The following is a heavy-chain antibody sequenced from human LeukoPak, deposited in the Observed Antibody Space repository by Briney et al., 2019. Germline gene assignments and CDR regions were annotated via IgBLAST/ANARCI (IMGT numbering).Heavy chain of an antibody. J-gene: IGHJ4*02. D-gene: IGHD6-13*01. CDR1: GYTFSTYW. V-gene: IGHV5-51*01. CDR3: ARMIATGDRGYFDY. CDR2: IYPGDSDT. Sequence: PGESLKISCKGSGYTFSTYWIAWVRQMPGKGLEWMAVIYPGDSDTRYSPSFQGQVTISVDRSVSTAYLQWSGLKASDTATYYCARMIATGDRGYFDYWGQGTLVTVSS.